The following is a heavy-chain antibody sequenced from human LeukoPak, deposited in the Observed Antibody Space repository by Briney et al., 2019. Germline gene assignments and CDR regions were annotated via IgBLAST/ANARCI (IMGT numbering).Heavy chain of an antibody. CDR1: GFTFSSYA. V-gene: IGHV3-23*01. Sequence: GGSLRLSCAASGFTFSSYAMSWVRQAPGKGLEWVSAISGSGGSTYYADSVKGRFTISRDNSKNTLYLQMNSLRAEDTAVYYCAKDLLSETGTTGFDYWGQGTLVTVPS. CDR3: AKDLLSETGTTGFDY. CDR2: ISGSGGST. D-gene: IGHD1-7*01. J-gene: IGHJ4*02.